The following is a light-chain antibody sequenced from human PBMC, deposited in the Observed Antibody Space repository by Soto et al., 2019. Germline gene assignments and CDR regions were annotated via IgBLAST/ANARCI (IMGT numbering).Light chain of an antibody. CDR1: QSVSSY. J-gene: IGKJ3*01. V-gene: IGKV3-11*01. CDR3: QQRSNWPPE. Sequence: EIVLTQSPATLSLSPGERATLSCRASQSVSSYLAWYQQKPGQAPRLLIYDASNRATGIPARFSGSGSGTDFTLTISSLEPEDFAVYYCQQRSNWPPEIGPGTKVDI. CDR2: DAS.